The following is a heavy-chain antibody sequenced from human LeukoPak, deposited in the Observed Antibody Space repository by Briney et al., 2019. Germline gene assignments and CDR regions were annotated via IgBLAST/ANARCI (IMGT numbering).Heavy chain of an antibody. CDR1: GGSVSSGSYY. D-gene: IGHD3-22*01. Sequence: SETLSLTCTVSGGSVSSGSYYWRWIRQPPGKGLEWIGYIYYSGSTNYNPSLKSRVTISVDTSKNQFSLKLSSVTAADTAVYYCARGVAYYYDSSGYYHDYWGQGTLVTVSS. CDR3: ARGVAYYYDSSGYYHDY. V-gene: IGHV4-61*01. CDR2: IYYSGST. J-gene: IGHJ4*02.